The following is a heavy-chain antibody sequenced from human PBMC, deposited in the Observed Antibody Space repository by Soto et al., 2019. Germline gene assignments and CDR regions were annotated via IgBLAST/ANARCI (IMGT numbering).Heavy chain of an antibody. V-gene: IGHV3-23*01. D-gene: IGHD5-12*01. Sequence: EVQLLESGGGLVQPGGSLRLSCAASGFTFSTNSMTWVRQAPGKGLEWVCGISGGGDSTHYADSVKGRFTISRDNSKNMVYLQMNSLTADDTAVYFCSKGDGYGEQWGQGTLVTVSS. CDR1: GFTFSTNS. CDR3: SKGDGYGEQ. J-gene: IGHJ4*02. CDR2: ISGGGDST.